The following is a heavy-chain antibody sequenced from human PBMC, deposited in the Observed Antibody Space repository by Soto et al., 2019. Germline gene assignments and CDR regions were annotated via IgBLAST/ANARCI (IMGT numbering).Heavy chain of an antibody. CDR1: GYTFTRSG. CDR3: ARTYNWNDFDY. J-gene: IGHJ4*02. D-gene: IGHD1-1*01. V-gene: IGHV1-18*01. Sequence: ASVKVSCKASGYTFTRSGIRWGGQAPGQGLEWMGWISAYNGNTNYAQKLQGRVTMTTDTSTSTAYMELRSLRSDDTAVYYCARTYNWNDFDYWGQGTLVTVSS. CDR2: ISAYNGNT.